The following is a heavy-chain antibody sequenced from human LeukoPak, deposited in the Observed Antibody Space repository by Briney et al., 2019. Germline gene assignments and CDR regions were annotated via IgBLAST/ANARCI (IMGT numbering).Heavy chain of an antibody. CDR3: AALVRDY. CDR1: GFIVSSNY. Sequence: GGSLRLSCAASGFIVSSNYMTCVRQAPGKGLEWVSVIHNDGSTYYADSVKGRFTISRDNSKNTLYFQMNSLTVEDTAVYYCAALVRDYWGQGTLVTVSS. V-gene: IGHV3-53*01. J-gene: IGHJ4*02. CDR2: IHNDGST.